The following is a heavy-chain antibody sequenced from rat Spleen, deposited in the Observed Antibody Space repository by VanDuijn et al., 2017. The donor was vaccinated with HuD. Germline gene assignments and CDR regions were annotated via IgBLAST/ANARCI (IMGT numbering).Heavy chain of an antibody. Sequence: QVQLKESGPGLVQPSQTLSLTCTVSGFSLISYTVSWVRQPPGKGLEWMGGIWNDGSTNYNSALKNRLNISRDTSKSQVFLKMNSLQTEDTATYYCARELPGYNPFDCWGQGVMVTVSS. D-gene: IGHD1-4*01. V-gene: IGHV2-15*01. CDR2: IWNDGST. J-gene: IGHJ2*01. CDR3: ARELPGYNPFDC. CDR1: GFSLISYT.